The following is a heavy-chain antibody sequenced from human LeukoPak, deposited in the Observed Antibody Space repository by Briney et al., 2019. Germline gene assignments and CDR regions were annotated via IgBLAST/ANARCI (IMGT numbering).Heavy chain of an antibody. CDR2: ISGNGGST. J-gene: IGHJ4*02. CDR3: AKDGEDGGYDY. Sequence: GGSLRLSCVASGFSFSSYVMNWVRQAPGTGLEWVSAISGNGGSTYYADSVKGRFTISRDNSKNTLSLQMNSLRAEDTAVYYCAKDGEDGGYDYWGQGTLVTVSS. D-gene: IGHD5-12*01. CDR1: GFSFSSYV. V-gene: IGHV3-23*01.